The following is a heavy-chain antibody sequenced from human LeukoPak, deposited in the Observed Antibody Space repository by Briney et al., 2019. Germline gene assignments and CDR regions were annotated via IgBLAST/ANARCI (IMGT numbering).Heavy chain of an antibody. CDR3: ARDSGGRYYYDSSGYLPFDY. V-gene: IGHV1-2*06. J-gene: IGHJ4*02. Sequence: ASVKVSCKASGYTFTGYYMHWVRQAPGQGLAWMERVNPISGGTNYAQKIQGRVTMTTDTSTSTAYMELRSLRSDDTAVYYCARDSGGRYYYDSSGYLPFDYWGQGTLVTVSS. CDR1: GYTFTGYY. D-gene: IGHD3-22*01. CDR2: VNPISGGT.